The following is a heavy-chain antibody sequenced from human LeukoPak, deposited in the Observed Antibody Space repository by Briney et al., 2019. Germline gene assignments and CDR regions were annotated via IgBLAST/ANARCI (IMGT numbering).Heavy chain of an antibody. D-gene: IGHD3-3*01. Sequence: SETLSLTCAVYGGSFSGYYWSWIRQPPGKGLEWIGEINHSGSTNYYPSLKSRVTISVDTSKNQFSLKLSSVTAADTAVYYCARGRPYYDFWSGYSSYYFDYWGQGTLVTVSS. V-gene: IGHV4-34*01. J-gene: IGHJ4*02. CDR1: GGSFSGYY. CDR2: INHSGST. CDR3: ARGRPYYDFWSGYSSYYFDY.